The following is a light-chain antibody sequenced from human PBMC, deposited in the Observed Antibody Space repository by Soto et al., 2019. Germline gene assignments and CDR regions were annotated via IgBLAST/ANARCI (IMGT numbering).Light chain of an antibody. CDR3: QNFNGWPYT. J-gene: IGKJ2*01. CDR1: LRFTNF. CDR2: EAS. V-gene: IGKV1-27*01. Sequence: DIEMTQSPSSLSASIGDRVTVTCRAMLRFTNFVAWYQQNPGKSPTLLISEASIRQYGIPSRFSGPGSGTDFTLTITSLEPEDFAIYFCQNFNGWPYTFGQGTKVELK.